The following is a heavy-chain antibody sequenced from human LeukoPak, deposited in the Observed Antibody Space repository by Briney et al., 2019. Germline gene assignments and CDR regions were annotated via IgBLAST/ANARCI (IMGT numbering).Heavy chain of an antibody. CDR3: ARVVVATGYYYMDV. J-gene: IGHJ6*03. CDR1: GGSFSGYY. CDR2: INHSGST. V-gene: IGHV4-34*01. Sequence: SETLSLTCAVYGGSFSGYYWSWIRQPPGKGLEWIGEINHSGSTNYNPSLKSRVTISVDTSKNQFSLKLSSVTAADTAVYYCARVVVATGYYYMDVWGKGTTVTVSS. D-gene: IGHD2-15*01.